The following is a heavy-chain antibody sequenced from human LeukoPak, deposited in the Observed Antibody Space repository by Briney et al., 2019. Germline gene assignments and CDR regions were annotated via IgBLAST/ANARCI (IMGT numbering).Heavy chain of an antibody. CDR3: ALTASCSSNSCWGHYYYYYMDF. Sequence: ASVKVSCKVSGYTLTELSMHWVRQAPGKGLEWMGGFDPEDGETIYAQKFQGKVTLTEDTSTDTAYMELRSLSSADTAMYYCALTASCSSNSCWGHYYYYYMDFWGKGTTVTVSS. D-gene: IGHD2-2*01. CDR1: GYTLTELS. CDR2: FDPEDGET. V-gene: IGHV1-24*01. J-gene: IGHJ6*03.